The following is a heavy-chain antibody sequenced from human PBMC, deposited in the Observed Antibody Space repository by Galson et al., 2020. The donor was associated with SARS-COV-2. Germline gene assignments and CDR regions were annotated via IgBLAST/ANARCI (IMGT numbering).Heavy chain of an antibody. Sequence: GESLKISCQASGYRFTSYWIGWVRQMPGKGLEWMGIVFPGDSETRYSPSFQGQVTIPADKSISTAYLQWSSLKASDTAIYYCARHTADCSNGICYADYYHGLDVWGQGTAVTVS. J-gene: IGHJ6*02. V-gene: IGHV5-51*01. CDR3: ARHTADCSNGICYADYYHGLDV. CDR1: GYRFTSYW. CDR2: VFPGDSET. D-gene: IGHD2-8*01.